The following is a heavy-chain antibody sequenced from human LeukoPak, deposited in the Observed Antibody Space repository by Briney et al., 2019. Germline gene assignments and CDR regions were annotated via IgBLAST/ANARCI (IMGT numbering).Heavy chain of an antibody. J-gene: IGHJ3*01. CDR2: IRVDGYTV. Sequence: PGGSLRLSCAASGFIFNQYPMNWVRQAPGKGLEWLSNIRVDGYTVYYADSVKGRFAISRDNAKNSLYLQMNGLTDEDTAVYFCARDLSYAFDFWGQGTVVTVSS. CDR1: GFIFNQYP. CDR3: ARDLSYAFDF. V-gene: IGHV3-48*02.